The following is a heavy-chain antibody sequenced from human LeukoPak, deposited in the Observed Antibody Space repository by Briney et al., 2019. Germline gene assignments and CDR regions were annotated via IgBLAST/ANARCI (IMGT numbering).Heavy chain of an antibody. CDR2: ISGSGGST. CDR3: RYYDFWSGYYPVVDYYYGMDV. V-gene: IGHV3-23*01. D-gene: IGHD3-3*01. Sequence: PGGSLRLSCAASGFTFSSYAMSWVRQAPGKGLEWVSAISGSGGSTYYADSVKGRFTISRDNSKNTLYLQMNSLRAEDTAVYYCRYYDFWSGYYPVVDYYYGMDVWGQGTTVTVSS. J-gene: IGHJ6*02. CDR1: GFTFSSYA.